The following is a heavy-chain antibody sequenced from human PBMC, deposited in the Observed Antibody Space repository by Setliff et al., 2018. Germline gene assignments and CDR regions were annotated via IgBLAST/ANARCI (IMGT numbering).Heavy chain of an antibody. CDR3: ARPLEESFGGVRDSDAFDV. CDR2: ISYSSGSI. Sequence: GGSLRLSCEASGFTFSSYSMNWVRQAPGKGLEWVAHISYSSGSISYADSVKGRFTISRDNAKNSLYLQMNSLTATDTAVYYCARPLEESFGGVRDSDAFDVWGQGTMVTVSS. J-gene: IGHJ3*01. CDR1: GFTFSSYS. D-gene: IGHD3-16*01. V-gene: IGHV3-48*01.